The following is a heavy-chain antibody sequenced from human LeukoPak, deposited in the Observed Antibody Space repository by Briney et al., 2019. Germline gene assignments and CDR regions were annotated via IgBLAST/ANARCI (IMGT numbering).Heavy chain of an antibody. CDR3: ARVEIMITFGGVIAPFDY. J-gene: IGHJ4*02. CDR2: ISAYNGNT. CDR1: GYTFTSYG. Sequence: ASVKVSCKASGYTFTSYGISWVRQAPGQRLEWMGWISAYNGNTNYAQKLQGRFTMTTDTSTSTAYMELRSLRSDDTAVYYCARVEIMITFGGVIAPFDYWGQGTLVTVSS. D-gene: IGHD3-16*02. V-gene: IGHV1-18*01.